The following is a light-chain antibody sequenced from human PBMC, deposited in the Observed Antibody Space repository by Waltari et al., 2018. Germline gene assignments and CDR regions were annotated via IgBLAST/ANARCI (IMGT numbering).Light chain of an antibody. CDR2: GNS. CDR3: GTWDNGLNAAV. V-gene: IGLV1-51*01. Sequence: QSVLTQPPSVSAAPGQKVTISCSGGNSNIGNNYVAWYQQLPGTAPKLLINGNSDRPSGIPDRFTGSKAGTSATLGITGLQPGDEADYYCGTWDNGLNAAVFGGGTKLTVL. J-gene: IGLJ2*01. CDR1: NSNIGNNY.